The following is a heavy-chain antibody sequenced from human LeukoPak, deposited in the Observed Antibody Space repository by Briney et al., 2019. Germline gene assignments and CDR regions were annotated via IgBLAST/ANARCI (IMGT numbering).Heavy chain of an antibody. Sequence: GGSLRLSCAASGFTFSSYSMNWVRQAPGKGLEWVSSISSSSSYIYYADSVKGRFTISRDNAKNSLYLQVNSLRAEDTAVYYCARDSPDTAMVTGAFDIWGQGTMVTVSS. CDR3: ARDSPDTAMVTGAFDI. CDR1: GFTFSSYS. J-gene: IGHJ3*02. CDR2: ISSSSSYI. D-gene: IGHD5-18*01. V-gene: IGHV3-21*01.